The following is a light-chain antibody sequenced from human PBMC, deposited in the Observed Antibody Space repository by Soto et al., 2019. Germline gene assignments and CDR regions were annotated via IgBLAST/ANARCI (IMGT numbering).Light chain of an antibody. CDR1: SSDVGGYNY. J-gene: IGLJ1*01. V-gene: IGLV2-14*01. CDR2: EVS. Sequence: QSALTQPASVSGSPGQSITIFCTGTSSDVGGYNYVSWYQQHPGKAPKLMIYEVSNRPSGVSNRFSGSKSGNTASLTISGLQAEDEADYYCCSYTSSSTLYVFGTGTKVTVL. CDR3: CSYTSSSTLYV.